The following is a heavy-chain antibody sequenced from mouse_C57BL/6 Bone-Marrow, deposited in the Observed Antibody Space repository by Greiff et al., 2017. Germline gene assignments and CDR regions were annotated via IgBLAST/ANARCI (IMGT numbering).Heavy chain of an antibody. J-gene: IGHJ4*01. V-gene: IGHV5-9-1*02. CDR1: GFTFSSYA. CDR2: ISSGGDYI. Sequence: EVKLMESGEGLVKPGGSLKLSCAASGFTFSSYAMSWVRQTPEKRLEWVAYISSGGDYIYYADTVKGRFTIARDNARNALYLQMSSLKSKDTAMYYCTRDLYYAMDFWGQGTSVTVSS. CDR3: TRDLYYAMDF.